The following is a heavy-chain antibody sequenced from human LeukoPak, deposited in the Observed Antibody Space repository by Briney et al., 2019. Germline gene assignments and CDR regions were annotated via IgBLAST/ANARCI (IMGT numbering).Heavy chain of an antibody. Sequence: GGSLRLSCAASGFTFSVYTMNWVRQTPGQGLEWVSSISSSSTYIYYADSVKGRFTISRDNAKNSLYLQMASLRVEDTAVYYCARLSAMVRGPEDIFYFEYWGLGTLVTVSS. CDR1: GFTFSVYT. CDR2: ISSSSTYI. CDR3: ARLSAMVRGPEDIFYFEY. J-gene: IGHJ4*02. D-gene: IGHD3-10*01. V-gene: IGHV3-21*01.